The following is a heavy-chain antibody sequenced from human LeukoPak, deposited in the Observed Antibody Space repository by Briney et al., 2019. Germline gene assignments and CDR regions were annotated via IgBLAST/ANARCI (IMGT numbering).Heavy chain of an antibody. V-gene: IGHV1-18*01. CDR3: ARKIYYGDHLVNFFDY. Sequence: ASVKVSCKASGYXFTSYGMSWVRQAPGQGLEWMGQISAYNGNTNYAQKLQGRVTMTTDTSTSTAYMELRSLRSDDTAVYYCARKIYYGDHLVNFFDYWGQGTLVTVSS. CDR2: ISAYNGNT. J-gene: IGHJ4*02. CDR1: GYXFTSYG. D-gene: IGHD4-17*01.